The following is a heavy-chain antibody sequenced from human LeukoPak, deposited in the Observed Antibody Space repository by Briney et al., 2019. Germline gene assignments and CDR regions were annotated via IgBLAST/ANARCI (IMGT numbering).Heavy chain of an antibody. Sequence: KPSETLSLTCTVSNGSFNSYYWTWIRQPPGKGLEWIGFVYYSGRSGSTNYNPSLTGRVTISVDTSENQFYLKLTSLTAADTAMYYCARRSRSSGWGGNLDSWGQGTLVTVSS. CDR2: VYYSGRSGST. J-gene: IGHJ4*02. V-gene: IGHV4-59*08. CDR1: NGSFNSYY. CDR3: ARRSRSSGWGGNLDS. D-gene: IGHD6-19*01.